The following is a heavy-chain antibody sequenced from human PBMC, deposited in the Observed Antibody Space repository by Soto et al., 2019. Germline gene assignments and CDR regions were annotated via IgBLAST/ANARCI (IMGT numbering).Heavy chain of an antibody. J-gene: IGHJ4*02. CDR2: IKIITEGGTK. D-gene: IGHD3-10*01. Sequence: EVHLVESGGGLVMPGGSLRLSCAASSFTFSDAWMNWVRQAPGKGLEWVGRIKIITEGGTKDYAAPVKGRFTISRDDSKNTLYLQMNSLKTEDTALYYCTTGLGSGNYLHDRYWGQGTLVTVSS. V-gene: IGHV3-15*07. CDR1: SFTFSDAW. CDR3: TTGLGSGNYLHDRY.